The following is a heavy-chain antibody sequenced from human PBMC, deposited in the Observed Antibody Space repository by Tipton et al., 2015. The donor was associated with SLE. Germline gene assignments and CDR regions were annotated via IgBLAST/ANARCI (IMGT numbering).Heavy chain of an antibody. CDR3: ATQHYDSDY. Sequence: TLSLTCTVSGGSISIYYWSWIRQPPGKGLEWIGYIYYSGSTNYNPSLKSRVTISVDTSKNQFSLKLTSVTAADTAVYYCATQHYDSDYWGQGTLVTVSS. D-gene: IGHD5-12*01. J-gene: IGHJ4*02. CDR1: GGSISIYY. CDR2: IYYSGST. V-gene: IGHV4-59*08.